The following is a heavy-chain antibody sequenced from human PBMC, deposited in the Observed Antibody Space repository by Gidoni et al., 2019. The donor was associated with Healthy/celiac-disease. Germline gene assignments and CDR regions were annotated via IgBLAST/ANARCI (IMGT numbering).Heavy chain of an antibody. D-gene: IGHD6-19*01. V-gene: IGHV3-7*03. CDR3: ARDPPYSSGWYSWYFDL. CDR2: IKQDGSEK. CDR1: GFTFSRYC. J-gene: IGHJ2*01. Sequence: EVQLVEAGGGLVQPGGSLRLSCAASGFTFSRYCMRWVRQAPGKGLEWVANIKQDGSEKYYVDSGKGRFTISRDNAKNSLYLQMNSLRAEDTAVYYCARDPPYSSGWYSWYFDLWGRGTLVTVSS.